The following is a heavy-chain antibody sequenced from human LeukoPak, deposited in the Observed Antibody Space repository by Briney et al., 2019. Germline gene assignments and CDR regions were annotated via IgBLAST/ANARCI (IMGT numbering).Heavy chain of an antibody. D-gene: IGHD1-1*01. CDR1: GGSISSYY. V-gene: IGHV4-4*07. CDR3: ARVTWFPGTSYYYMDV. J-gene: IGHJ6*03. CDR2: IYTSGST. Sequence: PSETLSLTCTVSGGSISSYYWSWIRQPAGKGLEWIGRIYTSGSTNYNPSLKSRVTISVDTSKKEFSLKLSSVTAADTAVYYCARVTWFPGTSYYYMDVWGKGTTVTVSS.